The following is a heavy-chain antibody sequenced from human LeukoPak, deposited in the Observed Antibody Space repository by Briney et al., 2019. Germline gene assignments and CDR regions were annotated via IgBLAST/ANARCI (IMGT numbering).Heavy chain of an antibody. CDR1: GFTFSSYD. CDR3: VRSHFYGGSGYYYDY. CDR2: INTDGSTT. V-gene: IGHV3-74*01. Sequence: PGGSLRLSCAACGFTFSSYDMHWVRQAPGEGLVWVSRINTDGSTTTYADSVKGRFTISRDNAKNTLYLQMNSLRADDTAVYFCVRSHFYGGSGYYYDYWGQGTLVTVSS. D-gene: IGHD3-22*01. J-gene: IGHJ4*02.